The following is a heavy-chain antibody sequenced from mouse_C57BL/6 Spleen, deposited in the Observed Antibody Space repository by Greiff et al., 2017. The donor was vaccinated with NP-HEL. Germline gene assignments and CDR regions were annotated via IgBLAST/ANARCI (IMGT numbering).Heavy chain of an antibody. CDR3: ERRATVVATDYAMDY. CDR2: INPNNGGT. CDR1: GYTFTDYN. D-gene: IGHD1-1*01. V-gene: IGHV1-18*01. J-gene: IGHJ4*01. Sequence: VQLQQSGPELVKPGASVKIPCKASGYTFTDYNMDWVKQSHGKSLEWIGDINPNNGGTIYNQKFKGKATLTVDKSSSTAYMELRSLTSEDTAVYYCERRATVVATDYAMDYWGQGTSVTVSS.